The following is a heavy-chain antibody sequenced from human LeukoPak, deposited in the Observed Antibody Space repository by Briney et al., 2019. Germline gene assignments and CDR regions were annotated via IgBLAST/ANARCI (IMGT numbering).Heavy chain of an antibody. CDR3: TRTYGGNSEFDY. CDR2: IKQDGSEK. J-gene: IGHJ4*02. V-gene: IGHV3-7*01. D-gene: IGHD4-23*01. Sequence: GGSLRLSCAASGFTFSSYWMHWVRQAPGMGLEWVANIKQDGSEKYYVDSVKGRFTISRDNAKNSLYLQMNSLRAEDTAVYYCTRTYGGNSEFDYWGQGTLVTVSS. CDR1: GFTFSSYW.